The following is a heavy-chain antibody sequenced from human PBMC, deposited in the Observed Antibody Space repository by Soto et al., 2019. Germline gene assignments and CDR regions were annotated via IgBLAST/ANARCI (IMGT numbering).Heavy chain of an antibody. V-gene: IGHV3-30*18. CDR2: ISSHGSNK. D-gene: IGHD5-18*01. CDR3: AKAPGWRYSLGWAFDY. CDR1: GFSFDTYG. J-gene: IGHJ4*02. Sequence: QVQLVESGGGVVQPGKSLRLSCAASGFSFDTYGMHWVRQAPGKGLEWVAVISSHGSNKYYADSVKGRFTISRDDSKSTVFLQMNSLRTEDTALSYCAKAPGWRYSLGWAFDYWGQGTLVTFSS.